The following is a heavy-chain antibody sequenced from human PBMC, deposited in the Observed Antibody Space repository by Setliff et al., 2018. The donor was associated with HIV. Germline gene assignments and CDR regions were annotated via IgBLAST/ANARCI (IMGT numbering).Heavy chain of an antibody. CDR3: VTSSSWSSRLNF. CDR1: GGSFTTYY. D-gene: IGHD6-13*01. J-gene: IGHJ4*02. V-gene: IGHV4-34*01. CDR2: NNHGGST. Sequence: PSETLSLTCAVYGGSFTTYYWSWIRQTPGKGLEWIGENNHGGSTNYNPSLKSRVTISVDRSKNQFFLKLTSVTAADTAVYYCVTSSSWSSRLNFWGQGMLVTVSS.